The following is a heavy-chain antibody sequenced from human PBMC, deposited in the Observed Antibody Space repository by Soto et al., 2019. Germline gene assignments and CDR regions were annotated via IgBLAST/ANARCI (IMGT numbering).Heavy chain of an antibody. Sequence: GGSLRLSCAASGFTFSTYAMSWVRQAPGKGLEWVSALSAGGTSAYYTVSVEGRFTISRDNSKNILYLQMNSLKADDTAVYYCARGTYGDYDFWGQGTLVTVSS. CDR3: ARGTYGDYDF. CDR1: GFTFSTYA. CDR2: LSAGGTSA. V-gene: IGHV3-23*01. D-gene: IGHD4-17*01. J-gene: IGHJ4*02.